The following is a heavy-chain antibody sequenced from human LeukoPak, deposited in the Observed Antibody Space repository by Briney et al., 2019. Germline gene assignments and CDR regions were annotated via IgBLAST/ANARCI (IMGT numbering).Heavy chain of an antibody. J-gene: IGHJ6*03. CDR1: GGTFSSYA. V-gene: IGHV1-69*06. CDR3: ASYYDSSGYYDDDYFYYYYMDV. CDR2: IIHIFGTA. Sequence: SVKVSSKASGGTFSSYAISWVRQAPGQGLEWMGGIIHIFGTANYAQKFQGRVTITADKSTSTAYMELSSLRSEDTAVYYCASYYDSSGYYDDDYFYYYYMDVWGKGTTVTVSS. D-gene: IGHD3-22*01.